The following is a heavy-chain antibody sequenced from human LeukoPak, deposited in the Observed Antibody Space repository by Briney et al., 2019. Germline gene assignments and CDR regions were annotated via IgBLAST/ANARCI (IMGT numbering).Heavy chain of an antibody. CDR3: ARDMGYYDSSGYNHAFDI. V-gene: IGHV4-4*07. CDR1: GVSISSYY. D-gene: IGHD3-22*01. CDR2: IYTSGST. J-gene: IGHJ3*02. Sequence: SETLSLTCTVSGVSISSYYWSWIRQPAGKGLEWIGRIYTSGSTNYNPSLKSRVTMSVDTSKNQFSLKLSSVTAADTAVYYCARDMGYYDSSGYNHAFDIWGQGTMVTVSS.